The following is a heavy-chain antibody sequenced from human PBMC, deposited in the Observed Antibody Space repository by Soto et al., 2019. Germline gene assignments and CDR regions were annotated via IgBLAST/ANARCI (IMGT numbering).Heavy chain of an antibody. Sequence: PSETLYLTCAVSGGSISGSSSDWAWLRQSPGKGPEWIGSVFYTGFTSYNPSLESRVSVSVDTAKSQFSLKLSAVTAADTAVYYCATSQKGYNWNYFDHWGQGALVTVSS. V-gene: IGHV4-39*01. CDR3: ATSQKGYNWNYFDH. D-gene: IGHD1-20*01. J-gene: IGHJ4*02. CDR1: GGSISGSSSD. CDR2: VFYTGFT.